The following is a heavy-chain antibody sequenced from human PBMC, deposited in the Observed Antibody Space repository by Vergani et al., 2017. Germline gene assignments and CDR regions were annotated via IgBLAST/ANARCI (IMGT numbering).Heavy chain of an antibody. CDR3: ARVNTETNGHLYYYYYMDV. J-gene: IGHJ6*03. CDR2: IDHTGRP. V-gene: IGHV4-34*01. CDR1: GGSFTSYH. Sequence: QVQLQQWGGGLLKPSDTLSLTCVVNGGSFTSYHWTWIRQSPGEGLEWVGDIDHTGRPDYNPSLRSRLTISVDKSRNQFSLTVNSVTATDTAIYFCARVNTETNGHLYYYYYMDVWGQGTAVTVS. D-gene: IGHD4-11*01.